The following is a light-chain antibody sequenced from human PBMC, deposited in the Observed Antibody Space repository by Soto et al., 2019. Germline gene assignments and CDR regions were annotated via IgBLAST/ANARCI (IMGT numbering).Light chain of an antibody. Sequence: QSALTQASSVSGSPGQSITISCTGTSSDVGSYELVSWYQHHPGKAPKLMIYEVSKRPSGVSNRFSGSKSDNTASLTISGLQAEDEADYYCCSFAGSSTYVFGTGTKLTVL. CDR3: CSFAGSSTYV. J-gene: IGLJ1*01. V-gene: IGLV2-23*02. CDR1: SSDVGSYEL. CDR2: EVS.